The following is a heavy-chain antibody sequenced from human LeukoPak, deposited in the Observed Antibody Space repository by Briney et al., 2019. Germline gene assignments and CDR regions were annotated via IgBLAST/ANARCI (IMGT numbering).Heavy chain of an antibody. CDR2: IKQDGSEK. Sequence: GGSLRLSCADSGFTFSSYWMSWVRQAPGKGLEWVANIKQDGSEKYYVDSVKGRFTISRDNAKNSLYLQMNSLRAEDTAVYYCATQNVRVDTVFWGQGTMVTVSS. CDR3: ATQNVRVDTVF. CDR1: GFTFSSYW. V-gene: IGHV3-7*01. J-gene: IGHJ3*01. D-gene: IGHD5-18*01.